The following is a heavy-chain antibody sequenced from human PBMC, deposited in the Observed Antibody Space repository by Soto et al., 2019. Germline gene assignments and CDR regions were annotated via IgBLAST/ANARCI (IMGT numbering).Heavy chain of an antibody. CDR3: ARAPPTGTTASYYYYGMDV. CDR1: GGSISSSSYY. D-gene: IGHD1-7*01. V-gene: IGHV4-39*01. CDR2: IFYSGST. Sequence: SETLSLTCTVSGGSISSSSYYWGWIRQPPGKGLEWIGSIFYSGSTYYNPSLKSRVTISVDTSKNQFSLKLSSVTAADTAVYYCARAPPTGTTASYYYYGMDVWGQGTTVTVSS. J-gene: IGHJ6*02.